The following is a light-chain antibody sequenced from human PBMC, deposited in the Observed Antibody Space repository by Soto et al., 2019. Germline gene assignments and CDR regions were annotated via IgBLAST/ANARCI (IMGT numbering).Light chain of an antibody. Sequence: EIVFTQSPGTLSLSPGERATLSCRASQSVFNNHIGWYQQKPGQAPRRLIFGASFRATGIPDRFSGSGSGTDFTXTISRLEPEDFAVYYCQQYGSSPTTFGQATQ. V-gene: IGKV3-20*01. CDR1: QSVFNNH. CDR3: QQYGSSPTT. CDR2: GAS. J-gene: IGKJ1*01.